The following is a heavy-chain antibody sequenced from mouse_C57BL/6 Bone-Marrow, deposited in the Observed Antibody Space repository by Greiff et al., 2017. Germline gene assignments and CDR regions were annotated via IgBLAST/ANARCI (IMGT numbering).Heavy chain of an antibody. V-gene: IGHV14-4*01. Sequence: VQLQQSGAELVRPGASVKLSCTASGFNIKDDYMHWVKQRPEQGLEWIGWIDPENGDTEYASKFQGKATITADTSSNTAYLQLSSLTSEDTAVYYCTLYYGNSYAMDYRGQGTSVTVSS. CDR2: IDPENGDT. CDR1: GFNIKDDY. D-gene: IGHD2-1*01. CDR3: TLYYGNSYAMDY. J-gene: IGHJ4*01.